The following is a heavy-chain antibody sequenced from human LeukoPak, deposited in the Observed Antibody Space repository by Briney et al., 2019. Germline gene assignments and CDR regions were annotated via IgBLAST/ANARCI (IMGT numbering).Heavy chain of an antibody. CDR2: IYYSGSP. Sequence: SETLSLTCTVSGGSISSSSYYWGWIRQPPGKGLEWIGSIYYSGSPYYNPSLKSRVTISVDTSKNQFSLKLSSVTAADTAVYYCASPLRHDAFDIWGQGTMVTVSS. J-gene: IGHJ3*02. V-gene: IGHV4-39*01. CDR3: ASPLRHDAFDI. CDR1: GGSISSSSYY. D-gene: IGHD5-12*01.